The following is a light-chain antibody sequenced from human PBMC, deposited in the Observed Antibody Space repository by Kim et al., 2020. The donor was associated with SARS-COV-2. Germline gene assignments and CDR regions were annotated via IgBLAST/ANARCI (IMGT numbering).Light chain of an antibody. CDR1: SSNIGSNY. CDR2: RNN. CDR3: AAWDDSLTVV. J-gene: IGLJ2*01. Sequence: PGQRVTISCSGSSSNIGSNYVYWYQQLPGTAPKLLIYRNNQRPSGVPDRFSGSKSGTSASLAISGLRSEDEADYYCAAWDDSLTVVFGGGTQLTV. V-gene: IGLV1-47*01.